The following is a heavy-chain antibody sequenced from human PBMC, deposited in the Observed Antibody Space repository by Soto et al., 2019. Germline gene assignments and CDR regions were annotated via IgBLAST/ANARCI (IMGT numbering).Heavy chain of an antibody. V-gene: IGHV3-23*01. J-gene: IGHJ2*01. Sequence: EVQLLESGGGLVQPGGSLRLSCAASGFTFSSYAMSWVRQAPGKGLEWVSAISGSGGSTYYADSVKGRFTISRDNSKNTLYLQMNSLRAEDTAVYYCAKETYYSDSSGYSTNWYFDLWGRGTLVTVSS. D-gene: IGHD3-22*01. CDR3: AKETYYSDSSGYSTNWYFDL. CDR2: ISGSGGST. CDR1: GFTFSSYA.